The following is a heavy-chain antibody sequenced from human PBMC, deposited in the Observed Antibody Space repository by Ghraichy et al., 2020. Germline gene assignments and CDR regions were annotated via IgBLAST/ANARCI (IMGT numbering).Heavy chain of an antibody. CDR1: GGSISNENYY. Sequence: ALNISCTVSGGSISNENYYYNWIRQPAGKGLEWIGRIYFRGTTNYEPPLKNRVTISLDTSKNQFSLEVTSVTATETAVYFCARGGASNVDPVDLWGQGTLVNV. J-gene: IGHJ5*02. V-gene: IGHV4-61*02. CDR2: IYFRGTT. D-gene: IGHD2-2*01. CDR3: ARGGASNVDPVDL.